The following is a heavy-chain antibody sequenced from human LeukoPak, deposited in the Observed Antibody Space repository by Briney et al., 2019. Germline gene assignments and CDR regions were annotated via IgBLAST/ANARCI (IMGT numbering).Heavy chain of an antibody. CDR3: ATGPPGLRRYYFDY. CDR2: FDPEDGET. J-gene: IGHJ4*02. CDR1: GYTLTELS. D-gene: IGHD5-12*01. V-gene: IGHV1-24*01. Sequence: EASVKVSCKVSGYTLTELSMHWVRQAPGKGLEWMGGFDPEDGETIYAQKFQGRVTMTEDTSTDTAYMELSSLRSEDTAVYYCATGPPGLRRYYFDYWGQGTLVTVSP.